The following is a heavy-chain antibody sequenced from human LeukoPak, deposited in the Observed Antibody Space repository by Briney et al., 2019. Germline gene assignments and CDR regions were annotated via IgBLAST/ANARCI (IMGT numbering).Heavy chain of an antibody. Sequence: PGGSLRLSCAASGFTFSSYAMSWVRQAPGKGLEWVSAISGSSGSTYYADSVKGRFTISRDNSKNTLYLQMNSLRAEDTAVYYCAKSLGSGPAAMGEFDYWGQGTLVTVSS. J-gene: IGHJ4*02. V-gene: IGHV3-23*01. CDR1: GFTFSSYA. CDR3: AKSLGSGPAAMGEFDY. CDR2: ISGSSGST. D-gene: IGHD2-2*01.